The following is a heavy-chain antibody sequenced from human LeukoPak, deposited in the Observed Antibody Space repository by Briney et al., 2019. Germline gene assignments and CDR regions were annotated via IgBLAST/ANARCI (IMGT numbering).Heavy chain of an antibody. CDR3: ARGEGTLAGRRWPYYFYYYMDV. D-gene: IGHD6-19*01. V-gene: IGHV4-34*01. CDR1: GGSFSDYY. J-gene: IGHJ6*03. Sequence: PSETLSLTCVVYGGSFSDYYWSWVRQPPGKGLELSGEINHSGTTKYNPSLKSRLTISIHTSNNQFSLNLNSVTAADTAVYYCARGEGTLAGRRWPYYFYYYMDVWGKGTTVTISS. CDR2: INHSGTT.